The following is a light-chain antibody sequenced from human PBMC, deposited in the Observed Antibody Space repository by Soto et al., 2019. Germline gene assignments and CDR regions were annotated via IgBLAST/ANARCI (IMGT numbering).Light chain of an antibody. CDR2: GNT. CDR1: DSNIGAGYD. CDR3: QSFDNSLSGFYV. Sequence: QSVLTQTPSVSGAPGQTITISCTGTDSNIGAGYDVHWYQHLPGRAPKLLIFGNTHRPSGVPDRFSGSKSGTSASLAITGLQPEDEADYYCQSFDNSLSGFYVFGSGPKLTVL. V-gene: IGLV1-40*01. J-gene: IGLJ1*01.